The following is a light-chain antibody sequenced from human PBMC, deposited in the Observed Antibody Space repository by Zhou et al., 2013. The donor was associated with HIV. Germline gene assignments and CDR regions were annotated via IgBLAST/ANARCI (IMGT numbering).Light chain of an antibody. CDR3: QQYGSSKGVT. V-gene: IGKV3-20*01. J-gene: IGKJ3*01. CDR1: RNIYNNY. Sequence: VLTQSPGTLSLSPGERATLSCRASRNIYNNYLAWYQQRPGQALRLLINVASSRATGIPDRFSGSGSGTDFTLTISSLEPEDFAVYYCQQYGSSKGVTFGPGTKVEIK. CDR2: VAS.